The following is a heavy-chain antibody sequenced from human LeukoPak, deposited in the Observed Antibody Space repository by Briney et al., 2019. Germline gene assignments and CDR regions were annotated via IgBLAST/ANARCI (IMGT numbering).Heavy chain of an antibody. D-gene: IGHD3-9*01. Sequence: PGGSLRLSCAASGFTFSSCAMSWVRQAPGKGLEWVSAISGSGGSTYYADSVKGRFTISRDNSKNTLYLQMNSLRAEDTAVYYCAKDQDYDILTGYYWTAAYYYGMDVWGQGTTVTVSS. CDR1: GFTFSSCA. V-gene: IGHV3-23*01. CDR2: ISGSGGST. CDR3: AKDQDYDILTGYYWTAAYYYGMDV. J-gene: IGHJ6*02.